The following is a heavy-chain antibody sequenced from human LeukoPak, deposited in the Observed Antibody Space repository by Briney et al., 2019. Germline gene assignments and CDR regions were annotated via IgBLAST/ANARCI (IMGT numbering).Heavy chain of an antibody. V-gene: IGHV3-23*01. Sequence: GGSLRLSCAASGFTFSSSAMSGVRQAPGKGLEWVSAISGSGDSTYYADSVKGRFTISRDNSKNTLYLQMNSLRAEDTAIYYCAKDRDIVVVPAATDYYFDYWGQGTLVTVSS. D-gene: IGHD2-2*01. CDR2: ISGSGDST. J-gene: IGHJ4*02. CDR3: AKDRDIVVVPAATDYYFDY. CDR1: GFTFSSSA.